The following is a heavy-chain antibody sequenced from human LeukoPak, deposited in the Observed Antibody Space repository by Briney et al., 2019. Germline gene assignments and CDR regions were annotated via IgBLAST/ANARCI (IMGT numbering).Heavy chain of an antibody. Sequence: GASVKISCKASGYTFTDYYMHWVQQAPGKGLEWMGRVDPEDGETIYAEKFRGRVTITADTSTDTAYMELSSLRSEDTAVYYCATEGIAARLTFDYWGQGTLVTVSS. CDR3: ATEGIAARLTFDY. V-gene: IGHV1-69-2*01. J-gene: IGHJ4*02. CDR1: GYTFTDYY. CDR2: VDPEDGET. D-gene: IGHD6-6*01.